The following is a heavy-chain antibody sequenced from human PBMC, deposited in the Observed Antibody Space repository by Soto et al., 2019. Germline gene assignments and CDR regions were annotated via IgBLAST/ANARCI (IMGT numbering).Heavy chain of an antibody. CDR3: ARVYGSGSYYFDY. V-gene: IGHV4-39*01. J-gene: IGHJ4*02. CDR2: IYYSGNT. CDR1: GGSISNAAYY. Sequence: QLQLQESGPGLVKPSETLSLTCTVSGGSISNAAYYWGWIRQPPGKGLECIGIIYYSGNTYYSPSPKSRVTMSLATSKNQFSLKLRSVSAADTSIYYCARVYGSGSYYFDYWGQGTLVTVSS. D-gene: IGHD3-10*01.